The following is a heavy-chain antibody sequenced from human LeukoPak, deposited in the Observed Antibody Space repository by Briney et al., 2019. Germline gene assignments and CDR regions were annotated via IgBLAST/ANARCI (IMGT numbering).Heavy chain of an antibody. CDR2: INPNTGVT. D-gene: IGHD3-22*01. J-gene: IGHJ4*02. CDR1: GYIFSHYY. Sequence: ASVKVSCTASGYIFSHYYMHWVRQAPGRGLEWMAWINPNTGVTKFIEKLKGRVTLTTDTSSGTAYLELTDLRSDDTAEYFCARAEGPFDTTGYYYIVWGRGTLVIVSS. CDR3: ARAEGPFDTTGYYYIV. V-gene: IGHV1-2*02.